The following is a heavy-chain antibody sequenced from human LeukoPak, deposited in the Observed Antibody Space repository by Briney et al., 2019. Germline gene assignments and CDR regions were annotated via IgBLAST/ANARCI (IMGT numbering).Heavy chain of an antibody. J-gene: IGHJ5*02. CDR2: INPNRGGT. CDR3: ARDWSSSSVSGSLDP. V-gene: IGHV1-2*02. CDR1: GYTFTGYY. Sequence: GASVKVSCKASGYTFTGYYMHWVRQAPGQGLEWMGWINPNRGGTNYAQKFQGGVTMTRDASISTAYMELSRLRSDDTAVYYCARDWSSSSVSGSLDPWGQGTLVTVSS. D-gene: IGHD6-13*01.